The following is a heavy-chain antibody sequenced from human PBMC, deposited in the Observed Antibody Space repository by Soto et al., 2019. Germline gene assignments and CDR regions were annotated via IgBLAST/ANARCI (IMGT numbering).Heavy chain of an antibody. CDR2: IYTSASI. Sequence: SETLSLTCSVSGADINTYSWTWIRQPAGKGLEWIGRIYTSASINYNPSLRGRVTLSVDTSTNQVSLKLAAVTAADTAVYYCARDREAGYNFYYGMDVWGQGTTVTVSS. CDR3: ARDREAGYNFYYGMDV. D-gene: IGHD6-19*01. CDR1: GADINTYS. J-gene: IGHJ6*02. V-gene: IGHV4-4*07.